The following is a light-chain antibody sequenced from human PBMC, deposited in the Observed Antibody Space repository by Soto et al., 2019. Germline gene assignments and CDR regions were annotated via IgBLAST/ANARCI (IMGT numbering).Light chain of an antibody. J-gene: IGKJ2*01. V-gene: IGKV1-39*01. CDR1: QNIRTY. Sequence: DIQMTQSSYSLSASVGDSVTITCRASQNIRTYLNWYQQKPGRAPKLLIHSASALPSGVPSRFSGSGSGTEFTLTMSGLQPEDFATYYCQQGHSTPYTFGQGTKVEIK. CDR2: SAS. CDR3: QQGHSTPYT.